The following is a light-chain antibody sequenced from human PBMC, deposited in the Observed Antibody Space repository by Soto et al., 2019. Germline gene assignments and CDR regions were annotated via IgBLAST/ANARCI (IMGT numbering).Light chain of an antibody. J-gene: IGKJ1*01. CDR3: QQRSHSPT. CDR2: DAS. CDR1: QSIGSN. Sequence: EIGMTQSPATLSVSPGERATLLCRASQSIGSNLAWYQQKPGQAPGLLIYDASNRATGIPARFSGSGSGTDFPLTISLLAHEDFAVYCCQQRSHSPTFGQGTKVDI. V-gene: IGKV3-11*01.